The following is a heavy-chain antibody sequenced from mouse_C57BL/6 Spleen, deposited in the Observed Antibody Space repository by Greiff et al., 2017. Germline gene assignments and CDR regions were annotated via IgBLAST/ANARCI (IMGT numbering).Heavy chain of an antibody. Sequence: VQLQQSGAELVRPGASVKLSCKASGYTFTDYYINWVKQRPGQGLEWIARIYPGSGNTYYNEKFKGKATLTAEKSSSTAYMQLSSLTSEDSAVYFCARGRVDYWGQGTSVTVSS. D-gene: IGHD3-1*01. CDR1: GYTFTDYY. J-gene: IGHJ4*01. CDR2: IYPGSGNT. CDR3: ARGRVDY. V-gene: IGHV1-76*01.